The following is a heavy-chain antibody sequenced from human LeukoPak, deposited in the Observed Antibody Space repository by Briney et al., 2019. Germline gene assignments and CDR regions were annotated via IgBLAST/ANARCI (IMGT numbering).Heavy chain of an antibody. D-gene: IGHD2-2*01. V-gene: IGHV4-30-4*01. CDR3: ARGVPAAHDAFDI. CDR2: IYYSGST. CDR1: GGSISSGDYY. Sequence: PSETLSLTCTVSGGSISSGDYYWSWIRQPPGKGLEWIGYIYYSGSTYYNLSLKSRVTISVDTSKNQFSLKLSSVAAADTAVYYCARGVPAAHDAFDIWGQGTMVTVSS. J-gene: IGHJ3*02.